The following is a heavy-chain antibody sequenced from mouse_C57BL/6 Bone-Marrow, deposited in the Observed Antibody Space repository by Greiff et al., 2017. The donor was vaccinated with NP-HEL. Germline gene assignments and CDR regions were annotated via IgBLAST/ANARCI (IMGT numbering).Heavy chain of an antibody. J-gene: IGHJ2*01. CDR3: ARSLQLRLPYFDY. V-gene: IGHV1-78*01. CDR2: IYPRDGST. Sequence: VKLMESDAELVKPGASVKISCKVSGYTFTDHTIHWMKQRPEQGLEWIGYIYPRDGSTKYNEKFKGKATLTADKSSSTAYMQLNSLTSEDSAVYFCARSLQLRLPYFDYWGQGTTLTVSS. CDR1: GYTFTDHT. D-gene: IGHD3-2*02.